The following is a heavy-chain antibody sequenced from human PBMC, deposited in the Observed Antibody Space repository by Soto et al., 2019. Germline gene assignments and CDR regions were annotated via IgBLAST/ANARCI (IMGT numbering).Heavy chain of an antibody. CDR1: GDSINSDNYY. J-gene: IGHJ4*02. D-gene: IGHD3-9*01. Sequence: QLQLQESGPGLVKPSETLSLTCSVSGDSINSDNYYWGWIRQPPGKGLEWIGSIYYRGNTYYNPALKPRFTISIDKSKSHFSLKLNSVTAADSALYFCARLEGLATISFYFDYWVQGTLVTVSS. CDR2: IYYRGNT. CDR3: ARLEGLATISFYFDY. V-gene: IGHV4-39*02.